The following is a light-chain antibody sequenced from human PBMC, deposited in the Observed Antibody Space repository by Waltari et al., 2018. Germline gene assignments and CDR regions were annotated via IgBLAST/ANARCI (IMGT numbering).Light chain of an antibody. Sequence: VLTQSPGTLSLSPGERATLSCRASRTVSSSYLAWYQQKPGQAPRLLIYGASSRATGIPDRFSGSGSRTDFTLTITRLEPEDFAVYYCQQYGSGYTFGQGTKLEIK. CDR1: RTVSSSY. J-gene: IGKJ2*01. CDR3: QQYGSGYT. V-gene: IGKV3-20*01. CDR2: GAS.